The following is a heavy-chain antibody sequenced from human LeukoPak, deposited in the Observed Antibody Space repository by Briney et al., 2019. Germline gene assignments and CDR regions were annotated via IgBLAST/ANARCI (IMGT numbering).Heavy chain of an antibody. CDR1: GFTFSDYA. CDR2: IRASGGST. D-gene: IGHD3-10*01. V-gene: IGHV3-23*01. Sequence: GGSLRPSCAASGFTFSDYAMSWVRQAPGKGLEWVSSIRASGGSTFYADSVKGRFTISRDNSENTLFLQMNSLRADDAAAYYCAKDQIGVLPDAFDIWGQGTMVFVSS. J-gene: IGHJ3*02. CDR3: AKDQIGVLPDAFDI.